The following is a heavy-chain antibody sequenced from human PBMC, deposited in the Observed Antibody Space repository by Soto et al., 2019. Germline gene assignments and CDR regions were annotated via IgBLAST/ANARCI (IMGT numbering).Heavy chain of an antibody. J-gene: IGHJ5*02. CDR1: GYTFTSYD. Sequence: ASVKVSCKASGYTFTSYDINWVRQATGQGLEWMRWMNPNSGNTGYAQKFQGRVTMTRNTSISTAYMELSSLISEDTAVYYCARTYCSGGSCYSKHHWFDPWGQGTLVTVSS. D-gene: IGHD2-15*01. CDR3: ARTYCSGGSCYSKHHWFDP. CDR2: MNPNSGNT. V-gene: IGHV1-8*01.